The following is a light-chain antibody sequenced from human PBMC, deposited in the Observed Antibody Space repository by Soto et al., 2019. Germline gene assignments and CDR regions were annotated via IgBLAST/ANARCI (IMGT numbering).Light chain of an antibody. Sequence: DIQMTQSPSSLSASIGDRVTITCRASQGISNYLAWYQQKPGKVPKLLIFAASTLQSGVPSRLSGSGSGTDFTLTISSLQPEDVATYYCQKYNSAPWTFGQGTKVEIK. CDR1: QGISNY. V-gene: IGKV1-27*01. CDR2: AAS. J-gene: IGKJ1*01. CDR3: QKYNSAPWT.